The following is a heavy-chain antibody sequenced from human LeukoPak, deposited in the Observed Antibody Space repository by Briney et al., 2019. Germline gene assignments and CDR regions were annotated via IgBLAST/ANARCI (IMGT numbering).Heavy chain of an antibody. D-gene: IGHD5-24*01. CDR3: ARTLSSRDGYNPNLRGPDTNDAFDI. J-gene: IGHJ3*02. CDR2: IYPGDSDT. V-gene: IGHV5-51*01. CDR1: GYSFTSYW. Sequence: GESLKISCKGSGYSFTSYWIRWVRQMPGKGLEWMGIIYPGDSDTRYSPSFQGQVTISADKSISTAYLQWSSLKASDTAMYYCARTLSSRDGYNPNLRGPDTNDAFDIWGQGTMVTVSS.